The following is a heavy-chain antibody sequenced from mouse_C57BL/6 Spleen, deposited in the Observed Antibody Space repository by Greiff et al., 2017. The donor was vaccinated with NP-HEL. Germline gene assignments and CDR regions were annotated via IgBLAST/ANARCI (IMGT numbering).Heavy chain of an antibody. CDR1: GFNIKDYY. D-gene: IGHD2-5*01. Sequence: VQLQQSGAELVKPGASAKLSCTASGFNIKDYYMHWVKQRTEQGLEWIGRIDPEDGETKYAPKFQGKATITADTSSNTAYLQLSSLTSEDTAVYYCAYSNYEGYAMDYWGQGTSVTVSS. CDR3: AYSNYEGYAMDY. V-gene: IGHV14-2*01. CDR2: IDPEDGET. J-gene: IGHJ4*01.